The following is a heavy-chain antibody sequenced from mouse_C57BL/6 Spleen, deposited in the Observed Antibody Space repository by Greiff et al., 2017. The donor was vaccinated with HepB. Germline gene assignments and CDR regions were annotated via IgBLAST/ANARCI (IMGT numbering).Heavy chain of an antibody. Sequence: ESGPGLVKPSQSLSLTCSVTGYSITSGYYWNWIRQFPGNKLEWMGYISYDGSNNYNPSLKNRISITRDTSKNQFFLKLNSVTTEDTATYYCASLGSYWYFDVWGTGTTVTVSS. CDR3: ASLGSYWYFDV. CDR2: ISYDGSN. J-gene: IGHJ1*03. CDR1: GYSITSGYY. V-gene: IGHV3-6*01. D-gene: IGHD2-14*01.